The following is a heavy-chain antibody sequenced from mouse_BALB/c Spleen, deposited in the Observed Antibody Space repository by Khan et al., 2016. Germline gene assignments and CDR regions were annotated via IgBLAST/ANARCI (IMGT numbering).Heavy chain of an antibody. V-gene: IGHV1S81*02. Sequence: QVQLQQSGAELVKPGASVKLSCKASGYTFTSYYMYWVKQRPGQGLEWIGEINPSNGGTNFNEKFKSKATLTVDKSSSTAYMQLSSLTSEDSAVYYFTLFDYWGQGTTLTVSS. J-gene: IGHJ2*01. CDR3: TLFDY. CDR1: GYTFTSYY. CDR2: INPSNGGT.